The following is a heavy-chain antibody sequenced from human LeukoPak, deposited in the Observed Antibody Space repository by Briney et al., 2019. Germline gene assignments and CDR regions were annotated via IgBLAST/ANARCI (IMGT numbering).Heavy chain of an antibody. CDR1: GFTVRSNN. CDR3: ARLDSGYYYFHQ. V-gene: IGHV3-66*04. J-gene: IGHJ4*02. Sequence: GGSLRLSCAVFGFTVRSNNMSWVRQAPGKGLEWVSDIYSGDSTDYADSVRGRFIISRDKSKDTLYLQMNSLRAEDTAVYYCARLDSGYYYFHQWGQGALVTVSS. D-gene: IGHD5-12*01. CDR2: IYSGDST.